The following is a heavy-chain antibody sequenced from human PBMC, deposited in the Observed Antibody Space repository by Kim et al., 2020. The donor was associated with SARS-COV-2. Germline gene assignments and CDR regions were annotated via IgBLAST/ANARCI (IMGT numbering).Heavy chain of an antibody. CDR2: IDPSDSYT. CDR1: GYSFTSYW. V-gene: IGHV5-10-1*01. D-gene: IGHD3-10*01. Sequence: GESLKISCKGSGYSFTSYWISWVRQMPGKGLEWMGRIDPSDSYTNYSPSFQGHVTISADKSISTAYLQWSSLKASDTAMYYCARVFGSVFMGSGGMDVWGQGTTVTVSS. J-gene: IGHJ6*02. CDR3: ARVFGSVFMGSGGMDV.